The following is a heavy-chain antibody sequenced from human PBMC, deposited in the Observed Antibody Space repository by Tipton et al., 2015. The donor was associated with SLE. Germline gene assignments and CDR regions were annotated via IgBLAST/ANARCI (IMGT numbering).Heavy chain of an antibody. V-gene: IGHV3-48*01. Sequence: SLRLSCAASGFTLSTYSMHWVRQAPGKGLGWVSYISSGSSSIYYADSVKGRFTISRDNAKNSLSLQMNSLRAEDTAVYYCAREKAGFDYWGQGTLVTVSS. J-gene: IGHJ4*02. CDR1: GFTLSTYS. CDR2: ISSGSSSI. CDR3: AREKAGFDY.